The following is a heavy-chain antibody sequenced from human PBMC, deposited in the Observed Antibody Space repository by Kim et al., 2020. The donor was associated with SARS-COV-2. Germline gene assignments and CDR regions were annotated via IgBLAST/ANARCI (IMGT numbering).Heavy chain of an antibody. J-gene: IGHJ3*02. CDR3: ARDQQGSSGYNAFYI. CDR1: GYTFTSYY. Sequence: ASVKVSCKASGYTFTSYYIHWVRQAPGQGLEWMGIINPSGGRTTSAQNFQGRVTVTRDTSTNTVYMELSSLRSEDTAVYYCARDQQGSSGYNAFYIWGQGTMVTVSS. CDR2: INPSGGRT. V-gene: IGHV1-46*01. D-gene: IGHD3-22*01.